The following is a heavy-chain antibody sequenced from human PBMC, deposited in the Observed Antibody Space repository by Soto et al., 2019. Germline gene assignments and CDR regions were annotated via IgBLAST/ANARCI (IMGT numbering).Heavy chain of an antibody. CDR2: IFQSGST. J-gene: IGHJ5*02. V-gene: IGHV4-4*02. Sequence: ASETLSLTCGVSGGTIRSPDWWTCVRQPPGKGLEWIGEIFQSGSTDYTPSLESRVTISVAKSKNQFSLTLTAVTAADTAVYFCARGRGRYSSGWSWFDPWGQGILVTVSS. D-gene: IGHD6-19*01. CDR1: GGTIRSPDW. CDR3: ARGRGRYSSGWSWFDP.